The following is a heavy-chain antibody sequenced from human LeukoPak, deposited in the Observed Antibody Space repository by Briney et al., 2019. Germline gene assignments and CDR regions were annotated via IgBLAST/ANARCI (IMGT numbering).Heavy chain of an antibody. CDR3: ARAPKATYLTGY. Sequence: SETLSLPCTVSGGSISSYYWSCIRQPPGKGLEWSGYIYYSGSTNYNTSLKSRVPISVDTSKNQFSLKLRSVTAADTAVYYCARAPKATYLTGYWGQGTLVTVSS. D-gene: IGHD7-27*01. CDR1: GGSISSYY. V-gene: IGHV4-59*01. J-gene: IGHJ4*02. CDR2: IYYSGST.